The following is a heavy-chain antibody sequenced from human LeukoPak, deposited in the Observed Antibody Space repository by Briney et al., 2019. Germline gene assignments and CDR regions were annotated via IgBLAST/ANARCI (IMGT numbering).Heavy chain of an antibody. D-gene: IGHD1-1*01. CDR2: INPNSGGT. CDR3: AREGGTTGTTDHHYYYYGMDV. J-gene: IGHJ6*02. CDR1: GYTFTGYY. V-gene: IGHV1-2*02. Sequence: GASVKVSCKASGYTFTGYYMHWVRQAPGQGLEWMGWINPNSGGTNYAQKFQGRVTMTRDTSISTAYMELSRLRSDDTAVYYCAREGGTTGTTDHHYYYYGMDVWGQGTTVTVSS.